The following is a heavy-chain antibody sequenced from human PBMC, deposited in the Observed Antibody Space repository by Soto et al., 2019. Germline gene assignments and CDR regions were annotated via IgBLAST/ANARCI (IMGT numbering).Heavy chain of an antibody. Sequence: QVHLVESGGGVVQSGRSLRLSCAASGFTFSSYGMHWVRQAPGKGLEWVAVIWYDGSNEYYADSVKGRFTISRDNSKNTLYLQMNSLRAEDTAVYYCARAGVEEAIQVGYFQHWGQGTLVTVSS. D-gene: IGHD2-8*01. CDR1: GFTFSSYG. V-gene: IGHV3-33*01. CDR2: IWYDGSNE. J-gene: IGHJ1*01. CDR3: ARAGVEEAIQVGYFQH.